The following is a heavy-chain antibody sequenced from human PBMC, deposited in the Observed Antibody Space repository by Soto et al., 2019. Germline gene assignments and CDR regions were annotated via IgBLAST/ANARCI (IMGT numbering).Heavy chain of an antibody. Sequence: PGGSLRLSCAASGFTFSSYAMSWVRQAPGKGLEWVSAISGSGGSTYYADSVKGRFTISRDNSKNTLYLQMNSLRAEDTAVYYCAKAFDSSGYWTPFDYWGQGTLVTVSS. CDR1: GFTFSSYA. D-gene: IGHD3-22*01. V-gene: IGHV3-23*01. CDR3: AKAFDSSGYWTPFDY. J-gene: IGHJ4*02. CDR2: ISGSGGST.